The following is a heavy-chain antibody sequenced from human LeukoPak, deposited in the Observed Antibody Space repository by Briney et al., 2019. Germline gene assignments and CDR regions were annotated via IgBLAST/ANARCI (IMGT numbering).Heavy chain of an antibody. V-gene: IGHV1-18*01. CDR1: GYTFTSYG. Sequence: ASVKVSCKASGYTFTSYGISWVRQAPGQGLEWMGWISAYNGNTNYAQKLQGRVTMTTDTSTSTAYMELRSLRSDDTAVYYCARYSSGWFGVDGDDYWGQGTLVTVSS. CDR2: ISAYNGNT. J-gene: IGHJ4*02. D-gene: IGHD6-19*01. CDR3: ARYSSGWFGVDGDDY.